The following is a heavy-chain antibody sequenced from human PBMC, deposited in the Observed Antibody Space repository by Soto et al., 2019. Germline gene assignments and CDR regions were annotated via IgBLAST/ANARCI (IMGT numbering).Heavy chain of an antibody. J-gene: IGHJ3*01. Sequence: GGSLRLSCAASGFTFSSYWMSWVRQAPGKGLEWVANIKQDGIEKYYVDSVKGRFTISRDNAKNSLYLQMNSLRAEDTAVYYCARDVDSGEIRNLEAFDLWGQGTMLTVSS. CDR3: ARDVDSGEIRNLEAFDL. D-gene: IGHD1-26*01. CDR2: IKQDGIEK. V-gene: IGHV3-7*01. CDR1: GFTFSSYW.